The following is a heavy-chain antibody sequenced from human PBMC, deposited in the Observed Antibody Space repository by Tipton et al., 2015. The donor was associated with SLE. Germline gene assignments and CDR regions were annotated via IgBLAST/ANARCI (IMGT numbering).Heavy chain of an antibody. J-gene: IGHJ3*01. CDR2: IYHSGSP. CDR1: GCSISSGYY. V-gene: IGHV4-38-2*02. CDR3: AREPVAARDAFDV. D-gene: IGHD6-6*01. Sequence: TLSLTCAVSGCSISSGYYWGWNRQPPGKGVVGMGSIYHSGSPYYNPPLKSRVTISVDKPKNQFSLKLSSVTAADTAVYYCAREPVAARDAFDVWGQGTMVTVSS.